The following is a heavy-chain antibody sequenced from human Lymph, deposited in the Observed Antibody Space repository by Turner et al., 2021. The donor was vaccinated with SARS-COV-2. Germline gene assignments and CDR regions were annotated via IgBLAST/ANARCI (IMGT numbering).Heavy chain of an antibody. CDR2: IWYDGSNK. CDR1: GFTFSSSG. J-gene: IGHJ4*02. CDR3: ARHNGGRLDF. D-gene: IGHD3-16*01. V-gene: IGHV3-33*01. Sequence: QVQLVESGGGVVQPGRSLRLSCAASGFTFSSSGMHWVRQSPGKGLEWVAVIWYDGSNKYHADSVKGRFTISRDNSKNTLYLQMNSLRAEDTAVYYCARHNGGRLDFWGQGTLVTVSS.